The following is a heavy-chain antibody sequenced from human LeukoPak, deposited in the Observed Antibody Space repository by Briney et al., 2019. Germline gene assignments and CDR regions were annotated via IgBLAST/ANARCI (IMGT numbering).Heavy chain of an antibody. CDR2: LYYSGST. V-gene: IGHV4-39*07. CDR3: ARSGSGYLRYYFDY. J-gene: IGHJ4*02. Sequence: SETLSLTCTVSGGSISSGSYYWGWIRQPPGKGLEWIGSLYYSGSTHYNPSLKSRVTISVDTSKNQFSLKLRSVTAADTAVYYCARSGSGYLRYYFDYWGQGTLVTVSS. CDR1: GGSISSGSYY. D-gene: IGHD5-12*01.